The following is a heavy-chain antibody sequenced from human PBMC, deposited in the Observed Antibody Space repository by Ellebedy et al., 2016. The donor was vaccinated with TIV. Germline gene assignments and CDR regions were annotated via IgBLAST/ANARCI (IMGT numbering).Heavy chain of an antibody. V-gene: IGHV4-59*01. J-gene: IGHJ6*02. CDR3: ARDLGLALRAMDV. D-gene: IGHD6-19*01. CDR1: NGSISNYY. Sequence: MPGGSLRLSCSLSNGSISNYYWSWIRQPPGKGLEWIGYIYNTGSTKYNPSLDSRVTISVDASKNQVSLKLQSVIAADTAVYYCARDLGLALRAMDVWGQGTSVAVSS. CDR2: IYNTGST.